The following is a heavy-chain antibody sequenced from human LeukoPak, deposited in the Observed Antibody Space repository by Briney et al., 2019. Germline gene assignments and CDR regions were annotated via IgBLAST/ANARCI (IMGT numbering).Heavy chain of an antibody. J-gene: IGHJ3*02. CDR3: ARERSYAFDI. CDR1: GFTVSSNY. V-gene: IGHV3-66*01. CDR2: IYSGGTT. Sequence: GGSLRLSCTASGFTVSSNYMSWVRQAPGKGLEWVSAIYSGGTTYHADSVKGRFTISRDNSKNTLYLQMNSLRAEDTAVYYCARERSYAFDIWGQGTMVTVSS.